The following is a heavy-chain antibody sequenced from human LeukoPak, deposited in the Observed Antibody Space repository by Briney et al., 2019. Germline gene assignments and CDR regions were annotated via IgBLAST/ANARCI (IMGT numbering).Heavy chain of an antibody. D-gene: IGHD3-22*01. J-gene: IGHJ5*02. CDR1: GGSIRSYY. Sequence: SETLSLTCTVSGGSIRSYYRSWIRQPAGKGLDWIGRIYTGGSPNHNPSLKRRVTMSVDTSKNQFSLKLSSVTAADTAVYYCARNPRLYYYDSIQGNNWFDPWGQGTLVTVSS. CDR3: ARNPRLYYYDSIQGNNWFDP. V-gene: IGHV4-4*07. CDR2: IYTGGSP.